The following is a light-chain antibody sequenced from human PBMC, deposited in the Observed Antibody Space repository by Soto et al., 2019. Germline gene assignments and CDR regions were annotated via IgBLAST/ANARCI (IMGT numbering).Light chain of an antibody. V-gene: IGKV1-5*01. J-gene: IGKJ2*01. CDR3: QQYNSYSYT. CDR1: QSVSSW. CDR2: DAS. Sequence: DIAMTQSPATLSASVGHRVTITCRASQSVSSWVAWYQQKPVKAPKLLIYDASRLESGVPSSISGRGSVTEFALTISSLQPDDFANYYCQQYNSYSYTFGQGTKLEIK.